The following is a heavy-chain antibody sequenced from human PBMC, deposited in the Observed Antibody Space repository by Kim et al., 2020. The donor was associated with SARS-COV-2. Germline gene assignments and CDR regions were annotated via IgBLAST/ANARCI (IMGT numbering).Heavy chain of an antibody. V-gene: IGHV3-11*01. CDR3: ARDFHGYSYGYPLDY. J-gene: IGHJ4*02. D-gene: IGHD5-18*01. Sequence: DPVKGRFTISRDNAKNSLSLQMNSLRAADPAVYYCARDFHGYSYGYPLDYWGQGTLVTVSS.